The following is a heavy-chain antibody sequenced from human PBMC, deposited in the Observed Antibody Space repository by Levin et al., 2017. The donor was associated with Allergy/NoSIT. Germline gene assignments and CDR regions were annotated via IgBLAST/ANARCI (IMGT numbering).Heavy chain of an antibody. Sequence: GGSLRLSCVASGFTFSSYEMNWVRQAPGKGLEWVSYISSGGSTKSYADSVKGRFTISRDNAKNSLYLQMNSLRAEDTAVYYCARRYCSSVSCLLDYWGQGTLVTVSS. CDR1: GFTFSSYE. CDR2: ISSGGSTK. V-gene: IGHV3-48*03. D-gene: IGHD2-2*01. J-gene: IGHJ4*02. CDR3: ARRYCSSVSCLLDY.